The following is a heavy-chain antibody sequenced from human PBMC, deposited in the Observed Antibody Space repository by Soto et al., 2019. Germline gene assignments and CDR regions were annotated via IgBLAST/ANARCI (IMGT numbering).Heavy chain of an antibody. J-gene: IGHJ4*02. V-gene: IGHV2-70*01. CDR2: LDLDDAK. CDR3: ARAFMTTVTALDF. Sequence: GPTLVNPTQTLTLTCTFSGFSLSTGGMSVSWIRQPPGKALEWLALLDLDDAKYYSPSLKTRLTISKGTSKNQVVLKMTNMDPVDTATYYCARAFMTTVTALDFWGQGTLVTVSS. D-gene: IGHD4-17*01. CDR1: GFSLSTGGMS.